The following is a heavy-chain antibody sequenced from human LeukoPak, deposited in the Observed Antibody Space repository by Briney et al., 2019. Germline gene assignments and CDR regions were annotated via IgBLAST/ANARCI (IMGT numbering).Heavy chain of an antibody. J-gene: IGHJ6*03. Sequence: GRSLRLSCAASGFTFSNYGMHWVRQAPGKGLEWVSFISYDGSNKYYADSVKGRFTISRDNAKNSLYLQMNSLRAEDTAVYYCARAPYCSSTSCLWGYYYYYMDVWGKGTTVTVSS. CDR2: ISYDGSNK. D-gene: IGHD2-2*01. CDR3: ARAPYCSSTSCLWGYYYYYMDV. V-gene: IGHV3-30*03. CDR1: GFTFSNYG.